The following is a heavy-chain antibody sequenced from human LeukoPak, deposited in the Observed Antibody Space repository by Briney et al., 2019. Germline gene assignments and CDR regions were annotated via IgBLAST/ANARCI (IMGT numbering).Heavy chain of an antibody. CDR3: AGSDPHDAFDI. D-gene: IGHD6-19*01. CDR1: GYTFTSYG. Sequence: GASVKVSCKASGYTFTSYGISWVRQAPGQGLEWMGRIIPILGIANYAQKFQGRVTITADKSTSTAYMELSSLRSEDTAVYYCAGSDPHDAFDIWGQGTMVTVSS. CDR2: IIPILGIA. V-gene: IGHV1-69*04. J-gene: IGHJ3*02.